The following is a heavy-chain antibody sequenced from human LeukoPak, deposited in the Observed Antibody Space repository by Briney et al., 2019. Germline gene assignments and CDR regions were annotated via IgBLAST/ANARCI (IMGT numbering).Heavy chain of an antibody. V-gene: IGHV4-34*01. CDR2: INHSGST. D-gene: IGHD3-10*01. Sequence: SETLSLTCAVYGGSFSGYYWSWIRQPPGKGLEWIGEINHSGSTNYNPSLKSRVTISVDTSKNQFSLKLSSVTAADTAVYYCARQKIAAVRGVNTFDPWGQGTLVTVSS. CDR1: GGSFSGYY. CDR3: ARQKIAAVRGVNTFDP. J-gene: IGHJ5*02.